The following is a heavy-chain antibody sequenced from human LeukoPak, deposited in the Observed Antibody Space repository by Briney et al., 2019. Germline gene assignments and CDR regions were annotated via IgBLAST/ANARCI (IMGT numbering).Heavy chain of an antibody. J-gene: IGHJ4*02. CDR2: INHSGST. CDR3: AGAIVVVPAANLKHFDY. V-gene: IGHV4-34*01. CDR1: GGSFSGYY. D-gene: IGHD2-2*01. Sequence: SETLSLTCAVYGGSFSGYYWSWIRQPPGKGLEWIGEINHSGSTNYNPSLKSRVTISVDTSKNQFSLKLSSVTAADTAVYYCAGAIVVVPAANLKHFDYRGQGTLVTVSS.